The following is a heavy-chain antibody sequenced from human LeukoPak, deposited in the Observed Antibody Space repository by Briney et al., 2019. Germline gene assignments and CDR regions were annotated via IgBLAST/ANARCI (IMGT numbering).Heavy chain of an antibody. V-gene: IGHV4-30-2*05. Sequence: PSETLSLTCAVSGGSISSGGYSWSWIRQPPGKGLEWIGYIYHSGSTYYNPSLKSRVTISVDTSKNQFSLKLSSVTAADTAVYYCARTYYYDSSGYYFQPNFDLWGRGTLVTVSS. CDR3: ARTYYYDSSGYYFQPNFDL. CDR1: GGSISSGGYS. CDR2: IYHSGST. J-gene: IGHJ2*01. D-gene: IGHD3-22*01.